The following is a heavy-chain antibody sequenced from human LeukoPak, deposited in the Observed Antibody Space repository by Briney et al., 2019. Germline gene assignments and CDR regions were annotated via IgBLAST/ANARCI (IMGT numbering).Heavy chain of an antibody. CDR3: ARDVVFMTTMTTHNWFDP. CDR2: INPNSGGT. J-gene: IGHJ5*02. Sequence: ASVKVSCKASGYSFTDYNMHWVRQAPGQGLEWMGWINPNSGGTKYTQKFQVRVTMTRDTSISTAYMELSRLRSDDTAVYYCARDVVFMTTMTTHNWFDPCGQGTLVTVSS. V-gene: IGHV1-2*02. D-gene: IGHD4-17*01. CDR1: GYSFTDYN.